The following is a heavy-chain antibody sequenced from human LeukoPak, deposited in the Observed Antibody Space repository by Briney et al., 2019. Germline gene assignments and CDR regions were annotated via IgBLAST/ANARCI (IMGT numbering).Heavy chain of an antibody. CDR1: GGSISSFY. CDR3: ARLTSSSSGSSFDY. V-gene: IGHV4-59*08. D-gene: IGHD6-13*01. CDR2: ISYTWST. Sequence: SETLSLTCTVSGGSISSFYWSWIRLPPGKGLEWIGYISYTWSTNYHPSFKSRVTMSIDTSKNQFSLKLSSLTAADTAVYYCARLTSSSSGSSFDYWGLGTLVTVSS. J-gene: IGHJ4*02.